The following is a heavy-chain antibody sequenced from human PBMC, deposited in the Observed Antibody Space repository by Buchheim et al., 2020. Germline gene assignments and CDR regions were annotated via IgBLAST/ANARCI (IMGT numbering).Heavy chain of an antibody. D-gene: IGHD1-26*01. Sequence: QVHLVQSGAEVKKPGASVRVSCKASGNTFSSHHVHWVRQAPGQGLEWLGIMDPGGGSALNAQNFQGRVTMTRDTSTSTVYMELSSLTSDDTAVYFCARGADSATFYPPDYWGQGTL. V-gene: IGHV1-46*03. J-gene: IGHJ4*02. CDR3: ARGADSATFYPPDY. CDR2: MDPGGGSA. CDR1: GNTFSSHH.